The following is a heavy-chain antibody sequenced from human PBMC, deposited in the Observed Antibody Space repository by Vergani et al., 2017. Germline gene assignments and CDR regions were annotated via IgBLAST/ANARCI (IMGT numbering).Heavy chain of an antibody. V-gene: IGHV4-61*02. CDR1: GGSISSGSYY. D-gene: IGHD3-9*01. CDR2: IYTSGST. J-gene: IGHJ6*02. Sequence: QVQLQESGPGLVKPSQTLTLTCTVSGGSISSGSYYWSWIRQPAGKGLEWIGRIYTSGSTNYNPTLKSRVTISVDTSKNQFSLKLRSVTAADTAVYFCARVMYRDEASTGYRLEGMGIWGQGTTVTISS. CDR3: ARVMYRDEASTGYRLEGMGI.